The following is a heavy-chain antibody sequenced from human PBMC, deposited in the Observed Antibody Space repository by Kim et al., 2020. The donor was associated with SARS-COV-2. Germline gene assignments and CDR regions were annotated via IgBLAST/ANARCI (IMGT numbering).Heavy chain of an antibody. CDR3: ARFEYDFGSGYSWFDP. Sequence: KLQGRVTMTTDTSTSTAYMELRSLRSDDTAVYYCARFEYDFGSGYSWFDPWGQGTLVTVSS. D-gene: IGHD3-3*01. V-gene: IGHV1-18*01. J-gene: IGHJ5*02.